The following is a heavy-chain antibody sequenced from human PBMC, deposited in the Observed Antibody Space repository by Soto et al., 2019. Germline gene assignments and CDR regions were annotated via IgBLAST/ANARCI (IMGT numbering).Heavy chain of an antibody. V-gene: IGHV4-30-4*02. D-gene: IGHD4-17*01. CDR3: ARDTYGDYDQNWFDP. Sequence: SDTLSLTCTVSGGSISSGDYYWSWIRQPPGKGLEWIGYIYYSGSTYYNPSLKSRVTISVDTSKNQFSLKLSSVTAADTAVYYCARDTYGDYDQNWFDPWGQGTLVTVSS. CDR2: IYYSGST. J-gene: IGHJ5*02. CDR1: GGSISSGDYY.